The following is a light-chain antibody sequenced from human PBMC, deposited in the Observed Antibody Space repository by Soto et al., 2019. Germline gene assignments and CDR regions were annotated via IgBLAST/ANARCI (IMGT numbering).Light chain of an antibody. V-gene: IGKV3-15*01. CDR2: AAS. CDR3: QQYNNWPRT. J-gene: IGKJ1*01. CDR1: QSVRNN. Sequence: EIVMTQSPATLSVSPGERATLSCRASQSVRNNLAWYQQKPGLAPRLLISAASTRATGIPARFSGNGSETEFTLTIDNLQSEDFAVYYCQQYNNWPRTFGQGTKV.